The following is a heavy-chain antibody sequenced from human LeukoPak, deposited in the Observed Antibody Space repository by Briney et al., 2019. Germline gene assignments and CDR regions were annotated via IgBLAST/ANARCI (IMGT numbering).Heavy chain of an antibody. V-gene: IGHV4-61*09. D-gene: IGHD3-10*01. Sequence: SETLSLTCTVSGGSITSGDYYWSWIRQPAGKGLEWIGHIYTTGSTNYNPSFKSRVTISVDTSKNQFSLKLSSVTAADTAVYYSARDKRRIYYGSGSYYFDYWGQGTLVTVSS. J-gene: IGHJ4*02. CDR2: IYTTGST. CDR3: ARDKRRIYYGSGSYYFDY. CDR1: GGSITSGDYY.